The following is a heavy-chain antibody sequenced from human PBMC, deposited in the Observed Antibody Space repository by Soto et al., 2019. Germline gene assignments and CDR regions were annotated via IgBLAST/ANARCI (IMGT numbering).Heavy chain of an antibody. Sequence: PSETLSLTCAVYGGSFSGYYWSWIRQPPGKGLEWIGEINHSGSTNYNPSLKSRVTISVDTSKNQFSLKLSSVTAADTAVYYCARDPMTTVTRAYYYYYGMDVWGQGTTVTVSS. D-gene: IGHD4-17*01. J-gene: IGHJ6*02. CDR3: ARDPMTTVTRAYYYYYGMDV. CDR1: GGSFSGYY. V-gene: IGHV4-34*01. CDR2: INHSGST.